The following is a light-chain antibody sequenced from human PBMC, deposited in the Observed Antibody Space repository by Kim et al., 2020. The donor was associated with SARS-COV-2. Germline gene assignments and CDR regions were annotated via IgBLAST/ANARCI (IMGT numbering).Light chain of an antibody. V-gene: IGKV1-39*01. CDR3: QQSYSTPSST. CDR1: QSISSY. Sequence: DIQMTQSPSSLSASVGDRVTITCRASQSISSYLNWYQQKPGKAPNLLIYAASSLQSGVPSRFSGSGSGTDFTLSISSLQPEDFATCYCQQSYSTPSSTFGQGTRLEIK. CDR2: AAS. J-gene: IGKJ5*01.